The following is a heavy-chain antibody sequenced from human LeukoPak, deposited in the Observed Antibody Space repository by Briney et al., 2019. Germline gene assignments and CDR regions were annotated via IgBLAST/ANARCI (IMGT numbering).Heavy chain of an antibody. CDR3: ARLLRGGSPYDAFDI. Sequence: GGSLRLSCTTSGMTFSSNAMSWVRQAPGKGLEWVSSISGSGDKTYYADSMKGRFTISGDNSKNTLSLQMNSLRVEDTAVYYCARLLRGGSPYDAFDIWGQGTMVTVSS. J-gene: IGHJ3*02. D-gene: IGHD2-15*01. V-gene: IGHV3-23*01. CDR1: GMTFSSNA. CDR2: ISGSGDKT.